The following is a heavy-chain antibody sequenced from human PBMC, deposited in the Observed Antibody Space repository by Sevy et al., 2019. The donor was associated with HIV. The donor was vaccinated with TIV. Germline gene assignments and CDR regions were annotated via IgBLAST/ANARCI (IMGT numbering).Heavy chain of an antibody. D-gene: IGHD2-8*01. CDR1: GGSISSGGYY. CDR3: ARDAIRGCTNGVCYRDAFDI. J-gene: IGHJ3*02. CDR2: IYYSGST. V-gene: IGHV4-31*03. Sequence: SETLSLTCTVSGGSISSGGYYWSWIRQHPGKGLEWIGYIYYSGSTYYNPSLKSRVTISVDTSKNQFSLMLSSVTAADTAGYYCARDAIRGCTNGVCYRDAFDIWGQGTMVTVSS.